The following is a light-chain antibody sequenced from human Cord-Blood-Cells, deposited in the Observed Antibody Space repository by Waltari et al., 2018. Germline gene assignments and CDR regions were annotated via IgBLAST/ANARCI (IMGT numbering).Light chain of an antibody. CDR2: EVS. V-gene: IGLV2-8*01. J-gene: IGLJ2*01. Sequence: QSALTQPPSASGSPGQSVTISCTGTSSDVGGYNYVSWYQQHPGKAPKLMIYEVSKRPPGVPDRCSHPKSGNTASPAVSGLQAEDEADYYCGSYGGSNNFVVFGGGTKLTVL. CDR3: GSYGGSNNFVV. CDR1: SSDVGGYNY.